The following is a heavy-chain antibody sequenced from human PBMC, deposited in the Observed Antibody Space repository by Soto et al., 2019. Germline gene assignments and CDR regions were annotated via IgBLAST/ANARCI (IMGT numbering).Heavy chain of an antibody. V-gene: IGHV1-2*04. J-gene: IGHJ3*02. Sequence: ASVKVSCKASGYTFTGYYMHWVRQAPGQGLEWMGWINPNSGGTNYAQKFQGWVTMTRDTSISTAYMELSRLRSDDTAVYYCARSPVYCSGGSGNDTVGAFDIWGQGTMVTVSS. CDR3: ARSPVYCSGGSGNDTVGAFDI. CDR2: INPNSGGT. CDR1: GYTFTGYY. D-gene: IGHD2-15*01.